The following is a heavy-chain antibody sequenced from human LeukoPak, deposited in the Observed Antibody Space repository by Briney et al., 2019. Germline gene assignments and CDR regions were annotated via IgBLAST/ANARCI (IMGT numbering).Heavy chain of an antibody. D-gene: IGHD6-13*01. CDR2: IYHSGST. Sequence: SETLSLTCTVSGYSISSGYYWGWIRQPPGKGLEWIGSIYHSGSTYYNPSLKSRVTISVDTSKNQFSLKLSSVTAADAAVYYCARDSAGCSSSWYPSWGQGTLVTVSS. CDR3: ARDSAGCSSSWYPS. V-gene: IGHV4-38-2*02. CDR1: GYSISSGYY. J-gene: IGHJ5*02.